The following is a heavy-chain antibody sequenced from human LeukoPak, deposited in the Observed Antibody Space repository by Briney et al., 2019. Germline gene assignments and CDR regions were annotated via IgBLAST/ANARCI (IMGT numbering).Heavy chain of an antibody. V-gene: IGHV4-39*07. J-gene: IGHJ4*02. CDR2: IYYSGST. CDR3: ERAGYSGYDYFDY. Sequence: PSETLSLTCTVPGGSISSSSYYWRWLRQPPGKRLEWIGSIYYSGSTYYNPSLKSRVTISVDTSKNQFSLKLSSVTAADTAVYYCERAGYSGYDYFDYWGQGTLVTVSS. CDR1: GGSISSSSYY. D-gene: IGHD5-12*01.